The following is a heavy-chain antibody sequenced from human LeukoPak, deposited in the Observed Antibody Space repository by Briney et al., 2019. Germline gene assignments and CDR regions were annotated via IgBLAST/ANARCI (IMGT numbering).Heavy chain of an antibody. CDR2: ISAYNGNT. D-gene: IGHD3-16*02. Sequence: GASVKVSCKASGYTFTSYGISWVRQASGQGLEWMGWISAYNGNTNYAQKLQGRVTMTRNTSISTAYMELSSLRSEDTAVYYCARLNYDYVWGSYRPHIDYWGQGTLVTVSS. V-gene: IGHV1-18*01. J-gene: IGHJ4*02. CDR1: GYTFTSYG. CDR3: ARLNYDYVWGSYRPHIDY.